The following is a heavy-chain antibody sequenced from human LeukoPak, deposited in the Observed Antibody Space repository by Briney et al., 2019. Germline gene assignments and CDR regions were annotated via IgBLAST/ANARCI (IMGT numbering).Heavy chain of an antibody. V-gene: IGHV4-34*01. CDR2: INHSGST. D-gene: IGHD6-13*01. CDR3: ARVQGGLDSSGWYEYYYYMDV. J-gene: IGHJ6*03. CDR1: GGSFSGYY. Sequence: SGTLSLTCAVYGGSFSGYYWSWIRQPPGKGLEWIGEINHSGSTNYNPSLKSRVTISVDTSKNQFSLKLSSVTAADTAVYYCARVQGGLDSSGWYEYYYYMDVWGKGTTVTVSS.